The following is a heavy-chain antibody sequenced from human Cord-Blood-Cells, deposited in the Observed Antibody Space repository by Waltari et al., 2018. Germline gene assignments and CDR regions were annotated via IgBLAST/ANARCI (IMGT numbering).Heavy chain of an antibody. CDR1: GYTFTGYY. Sequence: QVQLVQSGAEVKKPGASVKVSCKASGYTFTGYYMHWVRQAPGQGLEWMGWINPNSGGTNYAQKFQGRVTMTRDTSISTAYMGLSRLRSDDTAVYYCARGAGSSSSYYYYYMDVWGKGTTVTVSS. J-gene: IGHJ6*03. CDR2: INPNSGGT. CDR3: ARGAGSSSSYYYYYMDV. D-gene: IGHD6-6*01. V-gene: IGHV1-2*02.